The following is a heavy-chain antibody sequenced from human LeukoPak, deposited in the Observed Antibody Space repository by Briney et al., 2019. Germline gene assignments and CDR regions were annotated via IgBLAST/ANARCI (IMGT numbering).Heavy chain of an antibody. CDR1: GGSFSGYY. J-gene: IGHJ5*02. V-gene: IGHV4-59*08. CDR3: ARLLWFGELHSGWFDP. CDR2: IYYSGST. D-gene: IGHD3-10*01. Sequence: SETLSLTCAVYGGSFSGYYWSWIRQPPGKGLEWIGYIYYSGSTNYNPSLKSRVTISVDTSKNQFSLKLSSVTAADTAVYYCARLLWFGELHSGWFDPWGQGTLVTVSS.